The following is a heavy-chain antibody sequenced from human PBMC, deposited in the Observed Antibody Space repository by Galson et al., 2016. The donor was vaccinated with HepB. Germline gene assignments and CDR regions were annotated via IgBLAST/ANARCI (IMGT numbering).Heavy chain of an antibody. CDR1: GYSFSSYG. V-gene: IGHV1-18*04. D-gene: IGHD2-2*03. Sequence: SVKVSCKASGYSFSSYGISWVRQAPGQGFEWMGWISGYNGYTNYEEKFQGRVTITRDTSANTAYMDLSSLRPEDTAIYYCARSPTGFCSRTKCYGFNYLDRWGQGTPVTVSS. CDR3: ARSPTGFCSRTKCYGFNYLDR. J-gene: IGHJ4*02. CDR2: ISGYNGYT.